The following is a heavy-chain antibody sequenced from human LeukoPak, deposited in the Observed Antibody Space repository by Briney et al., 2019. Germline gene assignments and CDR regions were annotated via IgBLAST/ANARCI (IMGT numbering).Heavy chain of an antibody. Sequence: ASVKVSCKASGYTFTGYYMHWVRQAPGQGLEWMGGIIPIFGTANYAQKFQGRVTITADESTSTAYMELSSLRSEDTAVYYCAIYGSGSYKMYYYYMDVWGKGTTVTISS. CDR1: GYTFTGYY. CDR2: IIPIFGTA. CDR3: AIYGSGSYKMYYYYMDV. D-gene: IGHD3-10*01. V-gene: IGHV1-69*13. J-gene: IGHJ6*03.